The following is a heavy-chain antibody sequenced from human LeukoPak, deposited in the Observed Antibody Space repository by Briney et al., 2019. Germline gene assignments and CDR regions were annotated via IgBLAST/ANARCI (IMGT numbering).Heavy chain of an antibody. D-gene: IGHD6-19*01. J-gene: IGHJ4*02. V-gene: IGHV3-48*04. Sequence: PGGSLRLSCAASGFTFSSYAMSWVRQAPGKGLEWVSYISSSGTMINYADSVKGRFTISRDNAKNSLYLQMNSLRPEDTAFYYCAKLSHSSGDDYWGQGTLVTVSS. CDR3: AKLSHSSGDDY. CDR1: GFTFSSYA. CDR2: ISSSGTMI.